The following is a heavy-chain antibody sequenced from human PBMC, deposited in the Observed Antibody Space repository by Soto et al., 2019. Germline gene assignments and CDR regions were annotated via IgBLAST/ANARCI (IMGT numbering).Heavy chain of an antibody. D-gene: IGHD3-16*01. Sequence: QVQLLQSGAEVKKPGASVKVSCTASGYTFTTYYLHWVRQVPGQGLEWVGIINPNGGSTYYAQNFRGRVTMTGDTATSTVYMELSSLTSVDTAVYFGARDLGHLFYFDYWGQGHLVTVSS. CDR1: GYTFTTYY. J-gene: IGHJ4*02. V-gene: IGHV1-46*01. CDR2: INPNGGST. CDR3: ARDLGHLFYFDY.